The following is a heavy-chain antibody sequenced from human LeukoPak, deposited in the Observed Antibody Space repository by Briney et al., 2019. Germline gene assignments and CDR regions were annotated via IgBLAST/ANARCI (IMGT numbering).Heavy chain of an antibody. CDR2: GHSSGTA. J-gene: IGHJ4*02. V-gene: IGHV4-30-4*01. CDR1: GGSISSNDYF. CDR3: ARAVYNFGTYYSDY. Sequence: SETLSLTCSVSGGSISSNDYFWSWIRQPPGKGLEWTGYGHSSGTAYYNPSLRSRLAISVDTSRSQFSLRLSSVTAADTAVYYCARAVYNFGTYYSDYWGQGKLVAVSS. D-gene: IGHD5-18*01.